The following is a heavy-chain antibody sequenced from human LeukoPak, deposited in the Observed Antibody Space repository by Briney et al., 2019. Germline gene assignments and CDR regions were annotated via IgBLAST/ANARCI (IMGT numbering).Heavy chain of an antibody. CDR3: ARDFGKSYGMDV. CDR2: ISGGSSTI. J-gene: IGHJ6*02. D-gene: IGHD3-3*01. V-gene: IGHV3-48*04. Sequence: PGGSLRLSCAASGFTLSIYSMNWVRQAPGKGLEWVSYISGGSSTIYYADSAKGRFTISRDNAKNSLYLQMNSLRAEDTAVYYCARDFGKSYGMDVWGQGTTVTVSS. CDR1: GFTLSIYS.